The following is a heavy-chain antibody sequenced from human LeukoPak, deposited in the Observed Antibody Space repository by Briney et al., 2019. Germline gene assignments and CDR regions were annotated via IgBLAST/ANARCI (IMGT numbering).Heavy chain of an antibody. J-gene: IGHJ4*02. D-gene: IGHD1-26*01. CDR3: ARGSGSQSLGFDS. CDR1: GFTFSSYS. CDR2: ISSSSSPI. V-gene: IGHV3-48*01. Sequence: GGSLRLSCAASGFTFSSYSMNWVRQAPGKGLEWVSYISSSSSPIHYTDSVKGRFTISRDNAKNSLYLQMNSLRAEDTAMYFCARGSGSQSLGFDSWGQGTLVTVSS.